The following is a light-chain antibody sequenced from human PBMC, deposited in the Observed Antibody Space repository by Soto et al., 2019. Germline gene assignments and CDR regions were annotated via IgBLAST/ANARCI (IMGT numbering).Light chain of an antibody. Sequence: DIQMTQSPSTLSASVGDRVTITCRASQSISSWLAWYQQKPGKDPKLLIYDASSLESGVPSRFSGSGSGTEFTLTISSLQPDDFATYDCQQYWAFGQGTKVEIK. J-gene: IGKJ1*01. CDR2: DAS. CDR3: QQYWA. V-gene: IGKV1-5*01. CDR1: QSISSW.